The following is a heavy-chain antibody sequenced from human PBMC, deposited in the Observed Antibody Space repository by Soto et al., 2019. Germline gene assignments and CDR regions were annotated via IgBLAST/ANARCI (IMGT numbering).Heavy chain of an antibody. J-gene: IGHJ4*02. Sequence: LRLSCAASGFTFSSYWMHWVRQAPGEGLVWVSYIKPDGSRTKDADPVKGRFTISRDNARNTLYLRMNSLRAEDTAVYYCARDNNWSYDSWGRGTLVTVSS. CDR3: ARDNNWSYDS. V-gene: IGHV3-74*03. CDR2: IKPDGSRT. CDR1: GFTFSSYW. D-gene: IGHD1-1*01.